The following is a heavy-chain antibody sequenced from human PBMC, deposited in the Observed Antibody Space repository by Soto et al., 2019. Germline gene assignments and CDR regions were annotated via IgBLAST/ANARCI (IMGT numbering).Heavy chain of an antibody. CDR2: ISGSGADT. CDR3: AKDEYFSGGYVAFYFDS. J-gene: IGHJ4*02. D-gene: IGHD6-25*01. Sequence: EVQLLESGGGLVQPGGSLRLSCAASGFTFSSYAMSWVRQAPGKGLEWVSAISGSGADTYYADSVKGRFTISRDKSKSTLYLKMDSLRAEDTALYYCAKDEYFSGGYVAFYFDSWGQGTLVTVSS. V-gene: IGHV3-23*01. CDR1: GFTFSSYA.